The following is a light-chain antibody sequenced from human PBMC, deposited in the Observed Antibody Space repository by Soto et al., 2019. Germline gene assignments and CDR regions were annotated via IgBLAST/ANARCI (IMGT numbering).Light chain of an antibody. J-gene: IGKJ5*01. CDR1: QDISNY. CDR3: QQYDNIPMT. V-gene: IGKV1-33*01. CDR2: DAS. Sequence: DIQMTQSPSSLSASVGDTVTSTCQASQDISNYLNWYRQKPGKAPKLLIYDASNLETGVPSRFSGSGSGTDFTFTISSLQPEDIATYYCQQYDNIPMTFGQGTRLEIK.